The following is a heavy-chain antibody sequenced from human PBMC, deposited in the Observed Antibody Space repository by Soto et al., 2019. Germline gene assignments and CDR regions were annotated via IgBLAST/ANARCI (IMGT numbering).Heavy chain of an antibody. CDR1: GYTFTGYY. CDR2: INPNSGGT. Sequence: QVQLVQSGAEVKKPGASVKVSCKASGYTFTGYYMHWVRQAPGQGLEWMGWINPNSGGTNYAQKGQGRVTRTRDTSISTAYMELSRLRSDDTAVDDCARDPSSVGATGFDPWGQGTLVTVAS. CDR3: ARDPSSVGATGFDP. V-gene: IGHV1-2*02. D-gene: IGHD1-26*01. J-gene: IGHJ5*02.